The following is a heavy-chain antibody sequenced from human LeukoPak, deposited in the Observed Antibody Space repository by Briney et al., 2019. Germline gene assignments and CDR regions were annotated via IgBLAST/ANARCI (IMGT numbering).Heavy chain of an antibody. CDR3: AIRGPSGSEGWAFDY. CDR1: GGSISSGNYF. D-gene: IGHD3-10*01. J-gene: IGHJ4*02. V-gene: IGHV4-61*02. CDR2: IYTNGST. Sequence: SQTLSLTCTVSGGSISSGNYFWSWIRQPAGKGLEWIGRIYTNGSTNYNPSLKSRVSISVDTSKNQFSLNLSSVIAADTAVYYCAIRGPSGSEGWAFDYWGQGALVTVSS.